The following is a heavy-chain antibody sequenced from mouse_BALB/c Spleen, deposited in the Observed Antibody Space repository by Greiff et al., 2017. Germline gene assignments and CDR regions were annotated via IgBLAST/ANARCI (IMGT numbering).Heavy chain of an antibody. CDR2: INPSSGYT. D-gene: IGHD1-1*01. Sequence: QVQLQQSGAELARPGASVKMSCKASGYTFTSYTMHWVKQRPGQGLEWIGYINPSSGYTNYNQKFKDKATLTADKYSSTAYMQLSSLTSEDSAVYYCARSDYGYAMDYWGQGTSVTVSS. J-gene: IGHJ4*01. CDR3: ARSDYGYAMDY. CDR1: GYTFTSYT. V-gene: IGHV1-4*01.